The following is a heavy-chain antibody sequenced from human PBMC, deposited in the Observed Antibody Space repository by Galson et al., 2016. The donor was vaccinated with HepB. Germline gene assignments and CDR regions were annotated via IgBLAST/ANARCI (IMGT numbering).Heavy chain of an antibody. CDR3: ARVQTFYDYTWGTSRPRYFDY. CDR2: LSRGGSP. CDR1: GFAVRSNF. D-gene: IGHD3-16*02. V-gene: IGHV3-53*01. Sequence: SLRLSCAVSGFAVRSNFMAWVRQAPGKGLEWVSLLSRGGSPSSAASVRGRFTISRDISKNTLFLEMLNLRAEDTAVYYCARVQTFYDYTWGTSRPRYFDYWGQGTLVTVSS. J-gene: IGHJ4*02.